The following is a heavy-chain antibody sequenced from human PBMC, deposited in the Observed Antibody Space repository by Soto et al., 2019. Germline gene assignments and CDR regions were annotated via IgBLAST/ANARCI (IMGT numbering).Heavy chain of an antibody. D-gene: IGHD2-2*01. Sequence: ASVKVSCKASGYTFTSYGISWVRQAPGQGLEWMGWVSAYNGNTNYAQKLQGRVTMTTDTSTSTAYMELRSLRSDDTAVYYCARDHLDIVVVPAAIGDWFDPSGQGTLVTVSS. CDR1: GYTFTSYG. J-gene: IGHJ5*02. V-gene: IGHV1-18*01. CDR2: VSAYNGNT. CDR3: ARDHLDIVVVPAAIGDWFDP.